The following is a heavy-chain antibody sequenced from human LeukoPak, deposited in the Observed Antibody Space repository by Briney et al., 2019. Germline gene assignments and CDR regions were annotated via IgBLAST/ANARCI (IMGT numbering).Heavy chain of an antibody. CDR2: IIPIFNTT. Sequence: ASVKVSCKASGGTFSSYAISWVRQGPRQGLEWMGGIIPIFNTTSYAQKFQGRLTITADASTTTAYMELSSLRSEDTAVYYCARALSPFYYDSSAYYRFDYWGRGTLVTVSS. V-gene: IGHV1-69*01. J-gene: IGHJ4*02. CDR3: ARALSPFYYDSSAYYRFDY. D-gene: IGHD3-22*01. CDR1: GGTFSSYA.